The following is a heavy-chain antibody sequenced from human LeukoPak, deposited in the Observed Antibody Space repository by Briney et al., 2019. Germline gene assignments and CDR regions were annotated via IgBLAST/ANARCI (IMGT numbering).Heavy chain of an antibody. D-gene: IGHD5-12*01. CDR1: GFTFGSYA. CDR3: ARVSSRRIVALAYDY. V-gene: IGHV3-23*01. J-gene: IGHJ4*02. CDR2: ISGNSEYT. Sequence: GGSLRLSCAASGFTFGSYAMSWVRQAPGKGLEWVSAISGNSEYTYYADSVKGRFTISRDNSKNTLYLQMNSLRAEDTAVYYCARVSSRRIVALAYDYWGQGTLVTVSS.